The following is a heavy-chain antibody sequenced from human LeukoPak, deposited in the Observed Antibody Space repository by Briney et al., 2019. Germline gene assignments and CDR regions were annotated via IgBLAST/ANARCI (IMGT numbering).Heavy chain of an antibody. CDR1: GFTFSSYN. V-gene: IGHV3-20*04. J-gene: IGHJ5*02. D-gene: IGHD6-19*01. CDR2: INWNGGST. Sequence: GGSLRLSCAASGFTFSSYNMNWVRQAPGKGLEWVSGINWNGGSTGYADSVKGRFTISRDNAKNSLYLQMNSLRVEDTALYYCVREGGSGWYSGWFDPWGQGTLVTVSS. CDR3: VREGGSGWYSGWFDP.